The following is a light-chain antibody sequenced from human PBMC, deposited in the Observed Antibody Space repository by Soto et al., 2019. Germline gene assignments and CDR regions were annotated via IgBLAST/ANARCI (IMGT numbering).Light chain of an antibody. CDR1: QSIRSW. CDR3: HQYDSFSKT. J-gene: IGKJ1*01. CDR2: DAS. Sequence: DIQMTQSPSTLSASVGDRVTITCRASQSIRSWLAWYQQKPGKAPQLLIYDASNLESGVPSRFSGSGSGTEFTLTISSLQPDDFATDYCHQYDSFSKTFGRGTKVEVK. V-gene: IGKV1-5*01.